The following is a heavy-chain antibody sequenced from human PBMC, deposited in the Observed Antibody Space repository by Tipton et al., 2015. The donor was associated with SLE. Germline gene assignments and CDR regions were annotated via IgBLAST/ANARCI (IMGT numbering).Heavy chain of an antibody. V-gene: IGHV3-7*01. CDR3: ARHGVEPVRELLLPPYMDV. CDR2: INQDGSEK. Sequence: SLRLSCAASGFTFSDSWMTWVRQAPGKGLEWVANINQDGSEKYLVDSVKGRFTISRDNANYTHMQMNSLRAEDTAVYYCARHGVEPVRELLLPPYMDVSGKGTTVTVSS. D-gene: IGHD1-26*01. CDR1: GFTFSDSW. J-gene: IGHJ6*03.